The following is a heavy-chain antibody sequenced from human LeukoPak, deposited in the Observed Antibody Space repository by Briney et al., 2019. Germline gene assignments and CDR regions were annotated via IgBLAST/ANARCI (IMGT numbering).Heavy chain of an antibody. CDR2: INPNDGDT. D-gene: IGHD2-2*01. V-gene: IGHV1-2*02. CDR1: GYTFTDYY. Sequence: SVKVSCKASGYTFTDYYMHWVRQAPGQGFEWMGWINPNDGDTNYAQKFQGRVTLTRDTSISTAHMEVSRLRSDDTAVYYCARANFLYCSSSTCLFDYWGQGTLVTVSS. CDR3: ARANFLYCSSSTCLFDY. J-gene: IGHJ4*02.